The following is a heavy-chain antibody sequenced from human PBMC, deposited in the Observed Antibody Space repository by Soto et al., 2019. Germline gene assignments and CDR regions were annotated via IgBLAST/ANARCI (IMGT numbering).Heavy chain of an antibody. J-gene: IGHJ3*02. V-gene: IGHV4-34*01. CDR2: INHSGST. CDR3: ARARNGKLERQFAFDI. Sequence: SETLSLTCAVYGGSFSGYYWSWIRQPPGKGLEWIGEINHSGSTNYNPSLKSRVTISVDTSKNQFSLKLSSVTAADTAVYYCARARNGKLERQFAFDIWGQGTMVTVAS. D-gene: IGHD1-1*01. CDR1: GGSFSGYY.